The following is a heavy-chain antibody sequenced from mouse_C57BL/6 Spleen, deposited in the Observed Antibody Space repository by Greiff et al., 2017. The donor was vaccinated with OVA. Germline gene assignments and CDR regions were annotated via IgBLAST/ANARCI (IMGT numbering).Heavy chain of an antibody. V-gene: IGHV5-16*01. CDR3: AREIYDGYYVGGYAMDY. Sequence: DVMLVESEGGLVQPGSSMKLSCTASGFTFSDYYMAWVRQVPEKGLEWVANINYDGSSTYYLDSLKSRFIISRDNAKNILYLQMSSLKSEDTATYYCAREIYDGYYVGGYAMDYWGQGTSVTVSS. D-gene: IGHD2-3*01. J-gene: IGHJ4*01. CDR2: INYDGSST. CDR1: GFTFSDYY.